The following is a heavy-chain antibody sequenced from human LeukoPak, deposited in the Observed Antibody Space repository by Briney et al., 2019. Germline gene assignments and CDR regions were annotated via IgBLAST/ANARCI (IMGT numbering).Heavy chain of an antibody. D-gene: IGHD4-17*01. CDR1: GGSISSYY. J-gene: IGHJ4*02. Sequence: SETLSLTCTVSGGSISSYYWSWIRQPPGKGLEWIGYIYYSGSTNYNPPLKSRVTISVDTSKNQFSLKLSSVTAADTAVYYCARGYYGDYLNYFDYWGQGTLVTVSS. CDR2: IYYSGST. V-gene: IGHV4-59*08. CDR3: ARGYYGDYLNYFDY.